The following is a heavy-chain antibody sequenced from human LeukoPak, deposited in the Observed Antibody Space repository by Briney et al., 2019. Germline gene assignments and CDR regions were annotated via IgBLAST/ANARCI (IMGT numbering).Heavy chain of an antibody. CDR2: ISYDGSKK. J-gene: IGHJ4*02. CDR3: ARDSALYYDSSGEFDY. V-gene: IGHV3-30-3*01. D-gene: IGHD3-22*01. Sequence: PGRSLRLSCAASGFTFSNYGMHWVRQAPGKGLEWVAVISYDGSKKYHADSVQGRFTISRDNSKNTLYLQMSSLRAEDTAVYYCARDSALYYDSSGEFDYWGQGTLVTVSS. CDR1: GFTFSNYG.